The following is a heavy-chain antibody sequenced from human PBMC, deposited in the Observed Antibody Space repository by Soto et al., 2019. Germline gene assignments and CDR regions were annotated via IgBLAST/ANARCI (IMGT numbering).Heavy chain of an antibody. CDR2: IYYSGST. J-gene: IGHJ6*03. Sequence: PSETLSLTCTVSGGSISSSSYYWGWIRQPPGKGLEWIGSIYYSGSTYYNPSLKSRVTISVDTSKNQFSLKLSSVTAADTAVYSCARRRSDVWFGELLSGMNPPAHYYYYMDGWGKGTTVTVS. CDR1: GGSISSSSYY. V-gene: IGHV4-39*01. CDR3: ARRRSDVWFGELLSGMNPPAHYYYYMDG. D-gene: IGHD3-10*01.